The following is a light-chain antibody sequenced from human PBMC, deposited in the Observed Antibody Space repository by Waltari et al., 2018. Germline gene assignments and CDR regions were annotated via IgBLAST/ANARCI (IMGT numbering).Light chain of an antibody. CDR2: AVN. Sequence: QSALTQPASVSGSPGQSITISCTGTSSDVGVHNYVSWYQQHPGKAPKLMIYAVNKRPPGFSDRFSGSRSGNTASLTISGLQAEDEADYYCSSYTTSNTWVFGGGTKLTVL. V-gene: IGLV2-14*03. J-gene: IGLJ3*02. CDR3: SSYTTSNTWV. CDR1: SSDVGVHNY.